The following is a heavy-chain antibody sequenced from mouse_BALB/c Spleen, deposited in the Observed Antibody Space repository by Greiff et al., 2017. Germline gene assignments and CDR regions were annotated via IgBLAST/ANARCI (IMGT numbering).Heavy chain of an antibody. CDR1: GYTFTDYN. Sequence: EGKLQESGPELVKPGASVKISCKASGYTFTDYNMHWVKQSHGKSLEWIGYIYPYNGGTGYNQKFKSKATLTVDNSSSTAYMELRSLTSEDSAVYYCAREGGRRYYFDYWGQGTTLTVSS. D-gene: IGHD3-3*01. CDR3: AREGGRRYYFDY. J-gene: IGHJ2*01. CDR2: IYPYNGGT. V-gene: IGHV1S29*02.